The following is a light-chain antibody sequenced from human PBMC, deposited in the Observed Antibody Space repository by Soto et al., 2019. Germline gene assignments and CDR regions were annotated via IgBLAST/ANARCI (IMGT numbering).Light chain of an antibody. CDR1: QDISNY. CDR3: QQYDNLPYT. Sequence: DLQMTQSPSSLSASVGDRVTITCQASQDISNYLNWYQQKPGKAPKVLIYGASKLETGVPSRFSGSGSGTDFTFTINSLQPEDIATYFCQQYDNLPYTFGQGTELEIK. J-gene: IGKJ2*01. CDR2: GAS. V-gene: IGKV1-33*01.